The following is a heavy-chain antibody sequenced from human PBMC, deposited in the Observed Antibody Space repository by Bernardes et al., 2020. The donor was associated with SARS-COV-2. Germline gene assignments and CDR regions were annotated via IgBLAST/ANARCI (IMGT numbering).Heavy chain of an antibody. V-gene: IGHV3-21*01. CDR1: GFTFSDYW. Sequence: GGSLRLSCAPSGFTFSDYWMHWVRQAPGKGLVWVSSISNSGSTIFYADSVKGRFTISRDNAKNSVYLQMNSLRVEDTAVYYCARRYYGSGSPEAFDIWGQGTMVTVSS. D-gene: IGHD3-10*01. CDR3: ARRYYGSGSPEAFDI. CDR2: ISNSGSTI. J-gene: IGHJ3*02.